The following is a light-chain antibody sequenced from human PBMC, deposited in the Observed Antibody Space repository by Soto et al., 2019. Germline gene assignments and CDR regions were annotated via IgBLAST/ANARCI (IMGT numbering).Light chain of an antibody. V-gene: IGKV3-15*01. CDR3: QQYNNWPRT. CDR2: GAS. CDR1: QSVNSN. J-gene: IGKJ1*01. Sequence: EVVMTQSPDTLSVSPGQRATLSCRASQSVNSNLAWYQQKLGQAPRLLIYGASTRATDIPPRFSGSGSGTDFTLTINRLQSEDFAIYYCQQYNNWPRTFGQGTKVEIK.